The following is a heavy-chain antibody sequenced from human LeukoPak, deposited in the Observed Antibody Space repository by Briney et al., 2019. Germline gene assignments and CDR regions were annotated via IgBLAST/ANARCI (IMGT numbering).Heavy chain of an antibody. CDR3: ASSIDNYFDY. Sequence: SQTLSLTCTVSGGSISSGGYYWSWIRQPPGKGLEWIGYIYYSGSTNYNPSLKSRVTISVDTSKNQFSLKLSSVTAADTAVYYCASSIDNYFDYWGQGTVVTVSS. D-gene: IGHD3-22*01. CDR1: GGSISSGGYY. V-gene: IGHV4-61*08. CDR2: IYYSGST. J-gene: IGHJ4*02.